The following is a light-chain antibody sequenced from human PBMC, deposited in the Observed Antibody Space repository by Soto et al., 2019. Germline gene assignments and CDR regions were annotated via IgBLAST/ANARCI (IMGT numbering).Light chain of an antibody. CDR2: GNT. V-gene: IGLV1-40*01. J-gene: IGLJ3*02. CDR1: NSNIGAGYD. CDR3: QSYDSSLSAVV. Sequence: QSVLTQPPSLSGAPGQRVTISCTGSNSNIGAGYDVHWYQQLPGTAPKLLIYGNTNRPSGVPDRFSGSKSGTSASLAITGLQAEDETDYYCQSYDSSLSAVVFGGGTKLTVL.